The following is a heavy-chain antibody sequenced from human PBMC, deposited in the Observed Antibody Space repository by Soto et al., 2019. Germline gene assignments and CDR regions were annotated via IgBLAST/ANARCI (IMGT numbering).Heavy chain of an antibody. CDR1: GGSISSSSYY. V-gene: IGHV4-39*01. D-gene: IGHD4-17*01. CDR3: ARHDYGGFGL. CDR2: IYYSGST. J-gene: IGHJ4*02. Sequence: SEALSLTCTVSGGSISSSSYYWGWIRQPPGKGLEWIGSIYYSGSTYYNPSLKSRVTISVDTSKNQSSLKLSSVTAADTAVYYCARHDYGGFGLWGQGTLVTVSS.